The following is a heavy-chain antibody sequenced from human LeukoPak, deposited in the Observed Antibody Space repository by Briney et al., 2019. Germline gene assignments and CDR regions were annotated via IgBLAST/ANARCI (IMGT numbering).Heavy chain of an antibody. Sequence: PGGSLRLSCAASGFTFSSYSMNWVRQAPGKGLEWFSYISSSSSTIYYADSVKGRFTISRDNAKNSLYLQMNSLRAEDTAVYYCARVIVGAFNIGYWGQGTLVTVSS. J-gene: IGHJ4*02. D-gene: IGHD1-26*01. V-gene: IGHV3-48*04. CDR2: ISSSSSTI. CDR3: ARVIVGAFNIGY. CDR1: GFTFSSYS.